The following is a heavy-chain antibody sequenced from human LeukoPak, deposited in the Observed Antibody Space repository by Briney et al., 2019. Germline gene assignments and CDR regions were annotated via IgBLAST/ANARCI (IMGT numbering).Heavy chain of an antibody. D-gene: IGHD6-13*01. J-gene: IGHJ4*02. CDR2: IYTSGST. CDR1: GGSISSGSYY. CDR3: ARVPAGTTDRFDY. V-gene: IGHV4-61*02. Sequence: SETLSLTCTVSGGSISSGSYYWSWIRQPAGKGLEWIGRIYTSGSTNYNPSLKSRVTISVDTSKNQFSLKLSSVTAADTAVYYCARVPAGTTDRFDYWGQGTLVTVSS.